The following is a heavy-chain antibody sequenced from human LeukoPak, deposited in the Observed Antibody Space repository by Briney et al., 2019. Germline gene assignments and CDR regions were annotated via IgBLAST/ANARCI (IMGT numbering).Heavy chain of an antibody. CDR2: INKDGSAT. J-gene: IGHJ6*02. V-gene: IGHV3-43*02. D-gene: IGHD1-26*01. CDR3: ATWAFYHSLDV. Sequence: GGSLRLSCEASGFTFDAYAMHWVRHAPGKGLEWVSLINKDGSATYYADSVKGRFTISRDNSKNSLYQQMNSLRSEDTALYYCATWAFYHSLDVWGQGTTVTVSS. CDR1: GFTFDAYA.